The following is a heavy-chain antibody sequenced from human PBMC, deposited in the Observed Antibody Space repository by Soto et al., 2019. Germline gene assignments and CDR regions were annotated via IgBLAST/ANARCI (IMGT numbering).Heavy chain of an antibody. J-gene: IGHJ4*02. CDR3: ARSLGYCSGGSCYSYYFDY. CDR1: GFTFSSYA. CDR2: IKQDGSEK. D-gene: IGHD2-15*01. V-gene: IGHV3-7*01. Sequence: GGSLRLSCAASGFTFSSYAMSWVRQAPGKGLEWVANIKQDGSEKYYVDSVKGRFTISRDNAKNSLYLQMNSLRAEDTAVYYCARSLGYCSGGSCYSYYFDYWGQGTLVTVSS.